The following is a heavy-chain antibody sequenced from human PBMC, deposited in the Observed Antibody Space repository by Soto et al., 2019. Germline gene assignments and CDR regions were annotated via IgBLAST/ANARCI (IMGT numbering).Heavy chain of an antibody. CDR2: INAGNGNT. CDR1: GYTFTSYA. CDR3: ASQEKHCSGGSCYFYSLYYYYGMDV. Sequence: ASVKVSCKASGYTFTSYAMHWVRQAPGQRLEWMGWINAGNGNTKYSQKFQGRVTITRDTSASTAYMELSSLRSEDTAVYYCASQEKHCSGGSCYFYSLYYYYGMDVWGQGTTVTAP. J-gene: IGHJ6*02. D-gene: IGHD2-15*01. V-gene: IGHV1-3*01.